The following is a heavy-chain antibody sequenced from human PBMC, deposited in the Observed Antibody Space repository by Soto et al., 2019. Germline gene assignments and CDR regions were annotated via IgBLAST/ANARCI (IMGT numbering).Heavy chain of an antibody. CDR3: TRKAPPTGMEV. CDR1: GFTLSSYD. CDR2: IGSGGDT. J-gene: IGHJ6*02. Sequence: EVQLVESGGGLVQPGGSLRLSCAASGFTLSSYDIHWVRQATGEGLAWVSGIGSGGDTHYADSVKGRFIISREDGKNSLYLKMNNLRDGDTAVYDCTRKAPPTGMEVWGQGATVPVSS. D-gene: IGHD3-9*01. V-gene: IGHV3-13*01.